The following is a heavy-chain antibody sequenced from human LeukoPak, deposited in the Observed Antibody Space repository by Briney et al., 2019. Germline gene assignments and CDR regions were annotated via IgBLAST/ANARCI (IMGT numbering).Heavy chain of an antibody. Sequence: GESLKISCKTSGYRFTSYWIAWVRQMPGKGLEWMGIFYPGDSDIKHNPSFQGQVTVSADKSVTTAYLQWSSLKPSDTAMYYCARRGSSWPNFDYWGQGTLLTVSS. CDR2: FYPGDSDI. D-gene: IGHD6-13*01. V-gene: IGHV5-51*01. J-gene: IGHJ4*02. CDR1: GYRFTSYW. CDR3: ARRGSSWPNFDY.